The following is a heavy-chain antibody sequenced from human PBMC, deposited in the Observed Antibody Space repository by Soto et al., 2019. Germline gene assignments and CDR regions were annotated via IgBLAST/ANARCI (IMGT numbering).Heavy chain of an antibody. CDR1: EFIFSNAW. J-gene: IGHJ4*02. D-gene: IGHD3-10*01. Sequence: GGSLRLSCTASEFIFSNAWMSWVRQAPGKGLEWVGRIKSKSDGGTTQYAAPVKGRFTISRDDAKNTLYLQMNSLKSDDTAVYYCATDISPGSFYVNFVYSDYWGQGTLVTVSS. CDR3: ATDISPGSFYVNFVYSDY. CDR2: IKSKSDGGTT. V-gene: IGHV3-15*06.